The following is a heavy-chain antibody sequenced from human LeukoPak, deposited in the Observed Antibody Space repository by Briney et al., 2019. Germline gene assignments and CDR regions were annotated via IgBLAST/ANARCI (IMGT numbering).Heavy chain of an antibody. V-gene: IGHV4-4*07. CDR1: GGSISSYY. CDR3: ARDHSPVDYSQGGYYYYGMDV. D-gene: IGHD5-12*01. Sequence: RASETLSLTCTVSGGSISSYYWSWIRQPAGKGLEWIGRIYTSGSTNYNPSLKSRVTMSVDTSKNQFSLKLSSVTAADTAVYYCARDHSPVDYSQGGYYYYGMDVWGQGTTVTVSS. J-gene: IGHJ6*02. CDR2: IYTSGST.